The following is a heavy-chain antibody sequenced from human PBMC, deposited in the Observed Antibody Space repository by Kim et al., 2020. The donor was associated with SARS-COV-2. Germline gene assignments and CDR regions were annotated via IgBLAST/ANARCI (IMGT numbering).Heavy chain of an antibody. CDR2: NP. D-gene: IGHD1-26*01. CDR3: ASSEWELNFDY. V-gene: IGHV7-4-1*02. Sequence: NPTYAQGFTGRFVFSLDTSVSTAYLQISSLKAEDTAVYYCASSEWELNFDYWGQGTLVTVSS. J-gene: IGHJ4*02.